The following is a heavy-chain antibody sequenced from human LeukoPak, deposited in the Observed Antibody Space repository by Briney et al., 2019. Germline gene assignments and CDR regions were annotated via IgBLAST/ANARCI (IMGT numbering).Heavy chain of an antibody. CDR2: IKQDGTEK. J-gene: IGHJ5*02. Sequence: GSLRLSCSASGFTFSSYWMTWFRQAPGKGLEWVANIKQDGTEKMFVDSVKGRFTISRDNPKNSLNLQMNSLRVEDTAVYYCARAGSDWFNWFDPWGQGTLVTVSS. D-gene: IGHD6-19*01. V-gene: IGHV3-7*04. CDR3: ARAGSDWFNWFDP. CDR1: GFTFSSYW.